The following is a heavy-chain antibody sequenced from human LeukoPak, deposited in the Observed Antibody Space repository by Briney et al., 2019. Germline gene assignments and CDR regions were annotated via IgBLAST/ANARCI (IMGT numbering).Heavy chain of an antibody. Sequence: GSLRLSCAASGFTFSSYWMSWVRQAPGKGLEWVANIKQDGSEKYYVDSVKGRFTISRDNAKNSLYLQMNSLRAEDTAVYYCARIFGGVVVPTPYGMDVWGQGTTVTVSS. J-gene: IGHJ6*02. CDR1: GFTFSSYW. D-gene: IGHD2-15*01. CDR3: ARIFGGVVVPTPYGMDV. CDR2: IKQDGSEK. V-gene: IGHV3-7*01.